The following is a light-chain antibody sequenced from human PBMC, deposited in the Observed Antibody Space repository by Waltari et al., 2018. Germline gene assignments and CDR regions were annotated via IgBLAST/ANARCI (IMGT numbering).Light chain of an antibody. CDR1: SNNVGNQG. Sequence: QAGLTHPPSVSKGLRQTATLTCTGNSNNVGNQGAAWLQQHQGHPPKLLSYRNNNRPSGISERLAASRSGNTASLTITGLQPEDEADYYCSAWDSSLSVVVFGGGTKLTVL. CDR2: RNN. J-gene: IGLJ2*01. CDR3: SAWDSSLSVVV. V-gene: IGLV10-54*01.